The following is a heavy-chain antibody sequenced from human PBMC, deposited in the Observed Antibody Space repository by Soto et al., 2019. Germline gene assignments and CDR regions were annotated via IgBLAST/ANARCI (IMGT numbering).Heavy chain of an antibody. CDR2: ISGYNGDT. J-gene: IGHJ6*02. Sequence: QGHLVQSGAEVKKPGASVKVTCKASGYTFTRYGSSWVRQAPGQGLEWMGWISGYNGDTNYAERFQGRVTMTIDTSTSTAYMELRSLTADETAVYYCAKNGQPPYYYYGMDVWGQGTSVTVSS. CDR3: AKNGQPPYYYYGMDV. V-gene: IGHV1-18*01. D-gene: IGHD2-8*01. CDR1: GYTFTRYG.